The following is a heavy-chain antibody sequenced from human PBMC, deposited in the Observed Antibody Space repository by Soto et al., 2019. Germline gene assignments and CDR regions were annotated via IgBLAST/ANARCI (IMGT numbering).Heavy chain of an antibody. D-gene: IGHD3-16*02. CDR1: GGSISGYY. V-gene: IGHV4-4*07. Sequence: PSETLSLTCTVSGGSISGYYWSWIRQPAGKGLEWIGRIYTSGSTNYNPSLKSRVTMSVDTSKNQFSLRVNSVTAADTAVYYCARESVSGTYRFDSWGQGTLVTVSS. J-gene: IGHJ4*02. CDR2: IYTSGST. CDR3: ARESVSGTYRFDS.